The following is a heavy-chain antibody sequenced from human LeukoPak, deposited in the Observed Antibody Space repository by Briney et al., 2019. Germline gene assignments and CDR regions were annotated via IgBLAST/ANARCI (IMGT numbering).Heavy chain of an antibody. CDR1: GGSIRSSSYY. J-gene: IGHJ4*02. D-gene: IGHD6-13*01. V-gene: IGHV4-39*02. CDR2: IYYSGST. CDR3: AREFAAAGSFDY. Sequence: SETLSLTCTVSGGSIRSSSYYWGWIRQPPGKGLEWIGSIYYSGSTYYNPSLKSRVTISVDTSKNQFSLKLSSVTAADTAVYYCAREFAAAGSFDYWGQGTLVTVSS.